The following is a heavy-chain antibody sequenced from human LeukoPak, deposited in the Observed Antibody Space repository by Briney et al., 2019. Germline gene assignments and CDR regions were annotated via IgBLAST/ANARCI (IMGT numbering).Heavy chain of an antibody. D-gene: IGHD3-10*01. V-gene: IGHV4-59*01. J-gene: IGHJ6*02. CDR1: GGSISGYY. Sequence: SETLSLTCTVSGGSISGYYWSWIRQPPGKGLEWIGYIYYSGSTIYNPSLKSRVTMSVDTSKNQFPLKLSSVTAADTAVYYCARVLAYYFGAGDYYGMDVWGQGTTVTVSS. CDR3: ARVLAYYFGAGDYYGMDV. CDR2: IYYSGST.